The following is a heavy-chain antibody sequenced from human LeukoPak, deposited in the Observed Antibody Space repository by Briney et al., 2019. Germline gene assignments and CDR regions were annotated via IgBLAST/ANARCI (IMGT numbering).Heavy chain of an antibody. J-gene: IGHJ4*02. CDR3: VRDLGRESIFDY. D-gene: IGHD7-27*01. CDR2: IKQDGSQK. Sequence: GGSLRLSCAASGFTFSSYCMTWVRQAPGKGLEWVANIKQDGSQKYYVDSVRGRFTISRDDAKNSLFLQMNSLRAEDTAVYYCVRDLGRESIFDYWGQGTLVTVSS. CDR1: GFTFSSYC. V-gene: IGHV3-7*01.